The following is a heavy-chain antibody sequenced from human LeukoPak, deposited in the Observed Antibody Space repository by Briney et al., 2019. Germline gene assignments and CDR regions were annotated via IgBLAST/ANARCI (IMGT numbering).Heavy chain of an antibody. Sequence: GGSLRLSCAASGFTASSNYMSWVRQAPGKGLEWVAVIHSGGSTYYADSVKGRFTISRDNSNNTLYLQMNSLRAEDTAVYYCARGSTSTAPGWVYWGHGTPVTVSS. CDR1: GFTASSNY. D-gene: IGHD2-21*02. CDR3: ARGSTSTAPGWVY. J-gene: IGHJ4*01. CDR2: IHSGGST. V-gene: IGHV3-53*01.